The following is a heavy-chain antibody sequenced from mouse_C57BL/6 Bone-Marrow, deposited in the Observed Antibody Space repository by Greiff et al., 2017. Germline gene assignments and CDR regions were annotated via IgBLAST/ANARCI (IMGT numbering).Heavy chain of an antibody. J-gene: IGHJ3*01. V-gene: IGHV1-50*01. Sequence: VQLQQPGAELVKPGASVKLSCKASGYTFTSYWMQWVKQRPGHGLEWIGEIDPSDSYTNYNQKFKGKATLTVDTSSSTAYMQLSSLTSEDSAVYYCAREVYYGLCYWGQGTLGTVSA. D-gene: IGHD2-1*01. CDR3: AREVYYGLCY. CDR2: IDPSDSYT. CDR1: GYTFTSYW.